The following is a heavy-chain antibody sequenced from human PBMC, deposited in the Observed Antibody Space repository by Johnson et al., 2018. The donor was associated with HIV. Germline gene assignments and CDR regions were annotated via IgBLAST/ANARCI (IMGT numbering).Heavy chain of an antibody. CDR1: GFTFSNAW. V-gene: IGHV3-15*01. CDR2: IKSKTDGGPT. D-gene: IGHD5/OR15-5a*01. J-gene: IGHJ3*02. CDR3: TTDVYWDI. Sequence: VQLVESGGGLVKPGGSLRVSCAASGFTFSNAWMSWVRQAPGKGLEWVGRIKSKTDGGPTDYAAPVQGRFTISRDDSKNTLYLQMNSLKTEDTAVNYCTTDVYWDIWGQGTMVTVSS.